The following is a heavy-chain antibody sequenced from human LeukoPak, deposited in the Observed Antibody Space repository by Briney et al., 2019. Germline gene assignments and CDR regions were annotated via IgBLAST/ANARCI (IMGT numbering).Heavy chain of an antibody. CDR2: ISYDGSNK. CDR3: AKGNYYDSSAYNWFDP. Sequence: GGSLRLSCAASGFTFSSYAMHWVRQAPGKGLEWVAIISYDGSNKYYAESVKGRFTISRDNSKNTLYLQMNSLRAEDTAVYYCAKGNYYDSSAYNWFDPWGQGTLVTVSS. D-gene: IGHD3-22*01. CDR1: GFTFSSYA. V-gene: IGHV3-30*04. J-gene: IGHJ5*02.